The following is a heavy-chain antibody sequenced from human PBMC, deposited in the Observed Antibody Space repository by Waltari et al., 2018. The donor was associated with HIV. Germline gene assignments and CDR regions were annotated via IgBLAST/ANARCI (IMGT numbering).Heavy chain of an antibody. CDR1: GGSISSGSYY. J-gene: IGHJ4*02. CDR3: AGGMIFGVVTGSY. V-gene: IGHV4-61*02. CDR2: IYTSGRT. Sequence: QVQLQESGPGLVKPSQTLSPTCPVSGGSISSGSYYWSWIRQPAGKGLEWIGRIYTSGRTNYNPSLKSRVTISVDTSKNQFSLKLSSVTAADTAVYYCAGGMIFGVVTGSYWGQGTLVTVSS. D-gene: IGHD3-3*01.